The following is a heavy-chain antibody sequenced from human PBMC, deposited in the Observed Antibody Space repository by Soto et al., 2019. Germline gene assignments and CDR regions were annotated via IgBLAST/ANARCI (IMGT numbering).Heavy chain of an antibody. CDR3: ARADIVVVVAANY. D-gene: IGHD2-15*01. Sequence: GASVKVSCKASGYTFTSYAMHWVRQAPGQRLEWMGWINAGNGNTKYSQKFQGRVTITRDTSASTAYMELSSLRSEDTAVYYCARADIVVVVAANYWGQGTLVTVSS. CDR1: GYTFTSYA. V-gene: IGHV1-3*01. J-gene: IGHJ4*02. CDR2: INAGNGNT.